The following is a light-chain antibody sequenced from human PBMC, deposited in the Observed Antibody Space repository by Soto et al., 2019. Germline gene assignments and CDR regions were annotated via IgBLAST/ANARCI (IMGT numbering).Light chain of an antibody. CDR1: SSDVGGYDS. V-gene: IGLV2-14*03. Sequence: QSALTQPASVSWSPGQSITISCTGTSSDVGGYDSVSWYQQHPGKAPKLMIYDVSNRPSGVSTRFSGSKSGNTASLSISGLQTEDEDDYYCSSYTSNTTRVFGGGTKLTVL. CDR3: SSYTSNTTRV. J-gene: IGLJ3*02. CDR2: DVS.